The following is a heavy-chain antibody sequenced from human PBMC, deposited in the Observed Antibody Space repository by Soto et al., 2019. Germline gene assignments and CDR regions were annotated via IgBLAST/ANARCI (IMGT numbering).Heavy chain of an antibody. V-gene: IGHV1-69*13. Sequence: SVKVSCKASGGTFSSYTFNWVRQAPGQGLEWMGGIIPIFGTTNYAQTFQDRVTITADESTSTAYMELNSLRSEDTAVYYCARNIVDTAIVMISWGQGTLVTVSS. CDR1: GGTFSSYT. J-gene: IGHJ5*02. CDR2: IIPIFGTT. CDR3: ARNIVDTAIVMIS. D-gene: IGHD5-18*01.